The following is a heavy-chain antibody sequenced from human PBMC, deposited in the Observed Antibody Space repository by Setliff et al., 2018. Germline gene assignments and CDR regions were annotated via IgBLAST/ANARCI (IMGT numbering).Heavy chain of an antibody. Sequence: GGSLRLSCAAFGFTFSNSWMSWVRQAPGKGLEWVANIQEHGSQINYMDSLKGRFTITRDNAKNSLYLQMSSLRSEDTAVYYCARVRRELVDYWGQGTLVTVSS. V-gene: IGHV3-7*01. CDR1: GFTFSNSW. J-gene: IGHJ4*02. D-gene: IGHD1-26*01. CDR3: ARVRRELVDY. CDR2: IQEHGSQI.